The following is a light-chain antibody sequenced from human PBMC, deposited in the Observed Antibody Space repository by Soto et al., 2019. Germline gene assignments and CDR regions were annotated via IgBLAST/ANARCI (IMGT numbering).Light chain of an antibody. CDR2: GSS. Sequence: EIVLTQSPGTLSLSPGERATLSCRASQDVDSNFLAWYQQRPGQAPRLLIYGSSRRATGIPDRFSDSGSGTDFTLPISRVGPEDSAVYFCHQYYSSITGAGGTNVEVK. CDR3: HQYYSSIT. J-gene: IGKJ4*02. CDR1: QDVDSNF. V-gene: IGKV3-20*01.